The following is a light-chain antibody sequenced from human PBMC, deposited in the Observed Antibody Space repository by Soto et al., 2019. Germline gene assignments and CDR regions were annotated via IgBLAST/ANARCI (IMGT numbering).Light chain of an antibody. Sequence: EIVMTQSPATLSVSPGERATLSCRASQSVSNNLAWYQQKPVHAPRLLIYGASTRAPGITARFSGGGSGTEFTLTISSLQSEDFAVYDCQQYTNWPPITFGQGTRLEIK. V-gene: IGKV3-15*01. CDR1: QSVSNN. CDR3: QQYTNWPPIT. J-gene: IGKJ5*01. CDR2: GAS.